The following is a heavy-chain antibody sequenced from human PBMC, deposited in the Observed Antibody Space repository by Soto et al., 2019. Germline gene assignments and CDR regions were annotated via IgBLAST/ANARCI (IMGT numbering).Heavy chain of an antibody. CDR3: ARVAY. CDR2: ISSGSSDT. Sequence: RGSLRLSCEASGFTFSRVSMNWFRQVPGKGLEWVASISSGSSDTWYADSVKGRFIISRDNAQNSLFLQMNTLRPEDTAIYYCARVAYWGPGTQVTVSS. V-gene: IGHV3-21*01. CDR1: GFTFSRVS. J-gene: IGHJ4*02.